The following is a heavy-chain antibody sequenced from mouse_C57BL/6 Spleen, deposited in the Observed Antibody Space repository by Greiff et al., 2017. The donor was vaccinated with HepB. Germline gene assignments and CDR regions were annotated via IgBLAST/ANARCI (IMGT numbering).Heavy chain of an antibody. CDR3: ASRGDSAGPAWFAY. D-gene: IGHD3-2*02. V-gene: IGHV1-78*01. Sequence: VQLQQSAAELVKPGASVKISCKVSGYTFTDHTIHWMKQRPEQGLERIGYNYPRAGSTKDNEKFKGKATLTAEKSSSTAYMQLNSLTSEDSAVYFCASRGDSAGPAWFAYWGQGTLVTVSA. CDR2: NYPRAGST. CDR1: GYTFTDHT. J-gene: IGHJ3*01.